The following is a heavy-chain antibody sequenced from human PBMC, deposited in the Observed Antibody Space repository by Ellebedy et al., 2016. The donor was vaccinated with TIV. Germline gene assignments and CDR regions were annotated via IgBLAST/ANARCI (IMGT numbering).Heavy chain of an antibody. CDR2: FSGSATIT. D-gene: IGHD2-8*01. CDR3: ATRRACSSGVCYGMDH. J-gene: IGHJ4*02. Sequence: GESLKISXEASGFTFNDAWMSWVRQAPGKGLEWVSTFSGSATITYADSVKGRFTISRDNSKSTLYLQMNTLRAEDTAVYYCATRRACSSGVCYGMDHWGQGTLVTVSS. CDR1: GFTFNDAW. V-gene: IGHV3-23*01.